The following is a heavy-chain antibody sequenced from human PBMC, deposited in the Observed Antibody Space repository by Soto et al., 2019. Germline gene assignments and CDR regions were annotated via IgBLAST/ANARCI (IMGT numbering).Heavy chain of an antibody. CDR2: ISHSGRT. V-gene: IGHV4-61*01. Sequence: QVQLQESGPGLVKPSETLSLICTVSGASLRSGSYYWSWIRQPPGKGLEWIGYISHSGRTTYDPSLMVRLTMSVDTSQNRFSLQLNSVSDADTAKYYFSDGSSLDYWRQGNLLTVSS. CDR1: GASLRSGSYY. J-gene: IGHJ4*02. CDR3: SDGSSLDY.